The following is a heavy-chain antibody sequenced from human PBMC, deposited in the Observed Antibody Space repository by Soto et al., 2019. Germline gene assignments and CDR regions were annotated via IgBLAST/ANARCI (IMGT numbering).Heavy chain of an antibody. J-gene: IGHJ5*02. CDR3: AHRVDMARGPYNYFGP. V-gene: IGHV2-5*01. Sequence: SGPTLVNPTQTLTLTCSFSGFSLTTGVGVGWIRQPPGKALEWLAIIYWNDEKLYNPSLKTRLTITKDTSKNQVVVTVTDMDPVDTATYYCAHRVDMARGPYNYFGPWGQGTLVTVSS. CDR1: GFSLTTGVG. CDR2: IYWNDEK. D-gene: IGHD3-10*01.